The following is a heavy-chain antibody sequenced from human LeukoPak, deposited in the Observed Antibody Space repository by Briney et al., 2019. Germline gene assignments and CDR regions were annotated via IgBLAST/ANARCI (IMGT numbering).Heavy chain of an antibody. CDR2: VYHTGST. D-gene: IGHD2-15*01. Sequence: PSETLSLTCAVSGDSIGSGYYWGWIRQPPGKGLEFIGTVYHTGSTFYNPSLKSRVTISVDTSKNEFSLKVTSATAADTAVYYCARNVVVVVAGIPQSNWFDPWGQGTVVTVSS. CDR3: ARNVVVVVAGIPQSNWFDP. J-gene: IGHJ5*02. V-gene: IGHV4-38-2*01. CDR1: GDSIGSGYY.